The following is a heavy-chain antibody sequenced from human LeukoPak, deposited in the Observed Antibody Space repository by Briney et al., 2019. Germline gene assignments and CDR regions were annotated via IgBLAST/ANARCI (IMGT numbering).Heavy chain of an antibody. CDR3: ARGKTAASGVFDY. CDR2: ISSSSSNI. Sequence: GRSLRLSCAASGFTFSSYGMHWVRQAPGQGLEWVSYISSSSSNIYYADSVKGRFTISRDNAKNSLYLQMNSLRAEDTAVYYCARGKTAASGVFDYWGQGTLVTVSS. CDR1: GFTFSSYG. D-gene: IGHD6-13*01. J-gene: IGHJ4*02. V-gene: IGHV3-48*01.